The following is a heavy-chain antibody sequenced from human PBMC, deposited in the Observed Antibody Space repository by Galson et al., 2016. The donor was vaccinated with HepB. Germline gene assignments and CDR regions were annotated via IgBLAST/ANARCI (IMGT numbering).Heavy chain of an antibody. J-gene: IGHJ4*02. V-gene: IGHV4-39*01. D-gene: IGHD5-24*01. Sequence: SETLSLTCTVSGGSISTRSYYWGWIRQPPGKGLEWIGNVYYSGSTYYNPSLKSRVSVHADMFKNQFYLKLKSVTAADTAVYYCARVVADGHFLYYFDYWGQGILVTVSS. CDR2: VYYSGST. CDR3: ARVVADGHFLYYFDY. CDR1: GGSISTRSYY.